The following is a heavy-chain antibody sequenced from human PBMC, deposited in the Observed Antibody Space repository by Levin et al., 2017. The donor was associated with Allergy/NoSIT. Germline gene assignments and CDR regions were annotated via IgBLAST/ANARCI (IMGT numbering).Heavy chain of an antibody. V-gene: IGHV4-59*01. J-gene: IGHJ4*02. D-gene: IGHD6-6*01. CDR1: GGSISSYY. CDR3: ARVFSSSSGRPIDY. Sequence: SCTVSGGSISSYYWSWIRQPPGKGLEWIGYIYNSGSTNYNPSLKSRVTISVDTSKTQFSLKLSSVTAADTAVYYCARVFSSSSGRPIDYWGQGTLVTVSS. CDR2: IYNSGST.